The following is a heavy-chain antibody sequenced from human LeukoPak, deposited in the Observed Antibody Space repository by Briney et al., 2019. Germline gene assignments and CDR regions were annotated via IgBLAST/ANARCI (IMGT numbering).Heavy chain of an antibody. Sequence: SETLSLTCTVSGGSTSNSSYYWGWIRQPPGKGLEWIGSIYYSGSTYYNPSLKSRVTISVDTSKNQFSLKLSSVTAADTAVYYCATTGSAGFDYWGQGTLVTVSS. J-gene: IGHJ4*02. CDR2: IYYSGST. CDR1: GGSTSNSSYY. CDR3: ATTGSAGFDY. V-gene: IGHV4-39*01. D-gene: IGHD3-10*01.